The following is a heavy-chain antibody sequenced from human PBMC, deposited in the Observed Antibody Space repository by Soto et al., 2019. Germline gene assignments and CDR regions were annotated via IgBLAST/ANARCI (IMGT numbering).Heavy chain of an antibody. J-gene: IGHJ6*02. Sequence: SETLSLTCAVYGGSFSGYYWSWIRQPPGKGLEWIGEINHSGNTNYNPSLKSRVTISVDTSKNQFSLKLSTVTAADTAVYYCAREGGAAAGTPWSLYYYYGMDVWGQGTTVTVSS. CDR1: GGSFSGYY. V-gene: IGHV4-34*01. D-gene: IGHD6-13*01. CDR2: INHSGNT. CDR3: AREGGAAAGTPWSLYYYYGMDV.